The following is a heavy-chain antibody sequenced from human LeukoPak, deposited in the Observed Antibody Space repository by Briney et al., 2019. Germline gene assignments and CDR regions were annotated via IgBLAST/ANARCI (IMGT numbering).Heavy chain of an antibody. CDR2: MNPNSGNT. D-gene: IGHD1-1*01. CDR1: GYTFSTCD. J-gene: IGHJ4*02. CDR3: ARVLGSISH. Sequence: ASVKVSCKASGYTFSTCDINWVRQAAGQGLEWMGWMNPNSGNTGFADKLQGRVTMTRDTSINTAYMELSSLRSEDTAVYYCARVLGSISHWGQGTLVTVSS. V-gene: IGHV1-8*01.